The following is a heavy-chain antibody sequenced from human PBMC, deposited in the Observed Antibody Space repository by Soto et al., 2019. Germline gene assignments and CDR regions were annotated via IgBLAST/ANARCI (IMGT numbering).Heavy chain of an antibody. Sequence: QLQLQESGPGLVKPSETLSLTCTVSGGSISSSSSYWGWIRQPPGKGLEWIGYIYYSGSTNYNPSLTSRVTISVDTSKDQFSLKLNSVTAADTAVYYCARQPRGAVTVTSVINWFDPWGQGALVTVSS. CDR1: GGSISSSSSY. V-gene: IGHV4-39*01. J-gene: IGHJ5*02. CDR2: IYYSGST. CDR3: ARQPRGAVTVTSVINWFDP. D-gene: IGHD4-17*01.